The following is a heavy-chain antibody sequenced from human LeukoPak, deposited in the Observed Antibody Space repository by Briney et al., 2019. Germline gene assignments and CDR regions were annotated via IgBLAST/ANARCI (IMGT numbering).Heavy chain of an antibody. Sequence: SETLSLTCTVSGGSISSYYWSWIRQPPGKGLEWIGYIYYSGSTNYNPSLKSRVTISVDTSKNQFSLKLSSVTAADTAVYYCARSDRYTYCSSTSCYQDDNAFGIWGQGTMVTVSS. CDR1: GGSISSYY. CDR2: IYYSGST. V-gene: IGHV4-59*01. D-gene: IGHD2-2*01. CDR3: ARSDRYTYCSSTSCYQDDNAFGI. J-gene: IGHJ3*02.